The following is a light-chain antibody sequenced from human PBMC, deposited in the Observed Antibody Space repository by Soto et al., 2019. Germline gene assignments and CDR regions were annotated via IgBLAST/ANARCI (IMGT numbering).Light chain of an antibody. CDR2: DAS. V-gene: IGKV3-11*01. CDR3: QQRSNWPLT. J-gene: IGKJ4*01. CDR1: QGIGSY. Sequence: EIVLTQSPATLSLSPGERATLSCRASQGIGSYLACYQQKPGQAPRLLIYDASNRATGVPARFSGSGSGTDFTLTISSLEPEDFAVYYCQQRSNWPLTFGGGTKVEIK.